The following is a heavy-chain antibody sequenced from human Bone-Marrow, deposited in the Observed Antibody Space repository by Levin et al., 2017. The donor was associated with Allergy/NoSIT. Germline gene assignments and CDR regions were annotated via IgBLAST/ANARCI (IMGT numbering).Heavy chain of an antibody. CDR2: MNPNSGNT. V-gene: IGHV1-8*01. CDR1: GYTFTSYD. Sequence: GESLKISCKASGYTFTSYDINWVRQATGQGLEWMGWMNPNSGNTGYAQKFQGRVTMTRNTSISTAYMELSSLRSEDTAVYYCARTSSWSSRGFDYWGQGTLVTVSS. D-gene: IGHD6-13*01. CDR3: ARTSSWSSRGFDY. J-gene: IGHJ4*02.